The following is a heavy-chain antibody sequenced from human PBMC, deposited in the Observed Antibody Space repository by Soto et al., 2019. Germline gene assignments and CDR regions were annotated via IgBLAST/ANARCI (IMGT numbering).Heavy chain of an antibody. Sequence: QVQLQESGPGLVKPSGTLSLTCAVSGGSIRSSNWWSWVRQPPGKGLEWIAEIHHSGSTNYNPSLKSRVIISVDKSKNQISLILSSVTAADTAVYYCASDGQLLGAQYLQHWGQGALVTVSS. D-gene: IGHD2-2*01. J-gene: IGHJ1*01. CDR2: IHHSGST. CDR1: GGSIRSSNW. V-gene: IGHV4-4*02. CDR3: ASDGQLLGAQYLQH.